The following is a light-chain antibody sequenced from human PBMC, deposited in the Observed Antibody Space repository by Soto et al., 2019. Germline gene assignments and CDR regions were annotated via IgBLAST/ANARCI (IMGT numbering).Light chain of an antibody. V-gene: IGKV1-39*01. J-gene: IGKJ5*01. CDR2: AAS. Sequence: DIQMTQSPSSLSASVGDRVTITCRASQSISSYLNWYQQKPGKAPKLLIYAASSLQSGVPSRFSGSGSGTDFTLTISILQPEDFATYYCQLSYSTPITFGQGTRLEIK. CDR3: QLSYSTPIT. CDR1: QSISSY.